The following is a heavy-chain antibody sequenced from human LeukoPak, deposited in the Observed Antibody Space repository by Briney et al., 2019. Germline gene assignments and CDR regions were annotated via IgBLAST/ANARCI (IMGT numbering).Heavy chain of an antibody. CDR3: AKAEPIAVAGTEYFQH. V-gene: IGHV4-39*07. CDR2: IYYSGST. Sequence: SETLSLTCTVSGGSISSSSYYWGWIRQPPGKGLEWIGTIYYSGSTYYNPSLKSRVTISVDTSKNQFSLRLSSVTAADTAVYYCAKAEPIAVAGTEYFQHWGQGTLVTVSS. D-gene: IGHD6-19*01. J-gene: IGHJ1*01. CDR1: GGSISSSSYY.